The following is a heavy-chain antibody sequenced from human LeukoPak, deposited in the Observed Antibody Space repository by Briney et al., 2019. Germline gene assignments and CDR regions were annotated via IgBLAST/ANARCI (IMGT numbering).Heavy chain of an antibody. Sequence: SETLSLTCAVYGGSFSDYYWSWIRQPPGKGLEWIGEINHSGSTNYNSSLKSRVTISVDTSKSQFSLKLSSVTAADTAVYYCARHKKYTMTSFDYWGQGNLVTVSS. CDR2: INHSGST. CDR3: ARHKKYTMTSFDY. CDR1: GGSFSDYY. D-gene: IGHD4-17*01. J-gene: IGHJ4*02. V-gene: IGHV4-34*01.